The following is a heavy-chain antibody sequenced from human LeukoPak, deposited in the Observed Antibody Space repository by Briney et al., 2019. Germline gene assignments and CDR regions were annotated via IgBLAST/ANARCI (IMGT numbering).Heavy chain of an antibody. CDR2: IYTSGST. J-gene: IGHJ5*02. CDR1: GGSISSYY. D-gene: IGHD2-2*02. CDR3: ARDLTLGYCSSTSCYTGFDP. Sequence: SETLSLTCTVSGGSISSYYRSWIRQPAGKGLEWIGRIYTSGSTNYNPSLKSRVTMSVDTSKNQFSLKLSSVTAADTAVYYCARDLTLGYCSSTSCYTGFDPWGQGTLVTVSS. V-gene: IGHV4-4*07.